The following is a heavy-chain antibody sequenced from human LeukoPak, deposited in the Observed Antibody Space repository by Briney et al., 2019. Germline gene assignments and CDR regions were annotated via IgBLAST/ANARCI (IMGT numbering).Heavy chain of an antibody. CDR3: ARSRRSVVVVAPGLDWGY. D-gene: IGHD2-15*01. J-gene: IGHJ4*02. CDR1: GYTFTSYA. CDR2: INAGNGNT. V-gene: IGHV1-3*01. Sequence: ASVKVSCKASGYTFTSYAMHWVRQAPGQRLEWMGWINAGNGNTKYSQKFQGRVTITRDTSASTAYMELSSLRSEDTAVYYCARSRRSVVVVAPGLDWGYWGQGTLVTVSS.